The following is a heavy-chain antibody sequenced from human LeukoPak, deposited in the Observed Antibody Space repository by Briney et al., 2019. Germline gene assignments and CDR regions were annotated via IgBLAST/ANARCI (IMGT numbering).Heavy chain of an antibody. V-gene: IGHV3-30*14. Sequence: GGSLRLSCAASGFTFSSYAMHWVRQAPGKGLEWVAVISYDGSNKYYADSVKGRFTISRDNSKNTLYLQMNSLRAEDTAVYYCARDESFYGSGRYYWGQGTLVTVSS. CDR3: ARDESFYGSGRYY. CDR1: GFTFSSYA. D-gene: IGHD3-10*01. CDR2: ISYDGSNK. J-gene: IGHJ4*02.